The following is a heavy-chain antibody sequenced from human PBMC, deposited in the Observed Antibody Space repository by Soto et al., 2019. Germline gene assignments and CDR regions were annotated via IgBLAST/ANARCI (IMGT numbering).Heavy chain of an antibody. J-gene: IGHJ4*02. V-gene: IGHV3-30-3*01. D-gene: IGHD1-26*01. CDR1: GFTFSSYA. CDR2: ISYDGSNK. CDR3: AREVGATTLDY. Sequence: QVQLVASGGGVVQPGRSLRLSCAASGFTFSSYAMHWVRQAPGKGLEWVAVISYDGSNKYYADSVKGRFTISRDNSQNTLYLQMNRLRAEDTAVYYCAREVGATTLDYWGQGTLVTVSS.